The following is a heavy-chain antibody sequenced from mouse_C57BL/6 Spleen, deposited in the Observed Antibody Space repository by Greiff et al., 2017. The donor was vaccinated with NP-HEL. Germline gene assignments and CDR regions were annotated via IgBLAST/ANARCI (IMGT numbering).Heavy chain of an antibody. J-gene: IGHJ1*03. CDR3: ASYGSSYWYFDV. Sequence: EVKVVESGGGLVKPGGSLKLSCAASGFTFSDYGMHWVRQAPEKGLEWVAYISSGSSTIYYADTVKGRFTISRDNAKNTLFLQMTSLRSEDTAMYYCASYGSSYWYFDVWGTGTTVTVSS. CDR1: GFTFSDYG. D-gene: IGHD1-1*01. V-gene: IGHV5-17*01. CDR2: ISSGSSTI.